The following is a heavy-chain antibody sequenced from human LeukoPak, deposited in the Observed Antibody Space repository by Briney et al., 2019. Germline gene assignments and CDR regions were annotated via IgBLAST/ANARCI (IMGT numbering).Heavy chain of an antibody. J-gene: IGHJ4*02. D-gene: IGHD3-9*01. CDR3: GTSYDNKIAPFDL. CDR1: GGSISSYQ. V-gene: IGHV4-4*09. CDR2: INTRGGT. Sequence: SETLSLTCTVSGGSISSYQWSWIRQPPGKGLEWIGYINTRGGTNYNPSLKSRVTFSVDTSRDQFSLKLSSVTAADTAVYYCGTSYDNKIAPFDLWGQGTLVTVSS.